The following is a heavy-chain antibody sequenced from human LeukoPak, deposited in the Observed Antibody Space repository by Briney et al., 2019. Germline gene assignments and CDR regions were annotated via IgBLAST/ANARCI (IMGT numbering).Heavy chain of an antibody. CDR1: GGSIISYF. CDR2: IFDSGTTNYNPST. D-gene: IGHD6-19*01. V-gene: IGHV4-59*01. J-gene: IGHJ4*02. CDR3: ARVGAVAGAFDY. Sequence: SGTLSLTCTVSGGSIISYFWSWIRQPPGKGPEWIGYIFDSGTTNYNPSTNYNPSLKSRVTVSLDTSKNHFSLKLSSVTAADTAVYYCARVGAVAGAFDYWGQGTLVTVSS.